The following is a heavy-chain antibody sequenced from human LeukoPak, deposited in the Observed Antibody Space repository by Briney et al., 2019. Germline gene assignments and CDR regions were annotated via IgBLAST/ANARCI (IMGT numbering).Heavy chain of an antibody. CDR3: ASSSIAARRAFGY. D-gene: IGHD6-6*01. Sequence: GGSLRLSCAASGFTFSSYSMNGVRQARGRGLEFVSSISSSSSYIYYADSVKGRFTISRDNDKNSLYLKMNSLRAEDTAVYYCASSSIAARRAFGYWGQGTLVTVSS. CDR1: GFTFSSYS. J-gene: IGHJ4*02. V-gene: IGHV3-21*01. CDR2: ISSSSSYI.